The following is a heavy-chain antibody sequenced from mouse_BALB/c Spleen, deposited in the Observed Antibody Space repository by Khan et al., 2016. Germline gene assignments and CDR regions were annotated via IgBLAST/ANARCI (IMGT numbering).Heavy chain of an antibody. V-gene: IGHV9-3-1*01. CDR1: GYTFTNYG. Sequence: QIQLVQSGPELKKPGKTVKISCKASGYTFTNYGMNWVKQAPGKGLKWMGWINTYSGETTYADDFKGRFAFSLETSANTAYLQLNNLKNEDTATYFCARYRYYYGSSRYCDVWGAGTTVTVSS. D-gene: IGHD1-1*01. CDR3: ARYRYYYGSSRYCDV. CDR2: INTYSGET. J-gene: IGHJ1*01.